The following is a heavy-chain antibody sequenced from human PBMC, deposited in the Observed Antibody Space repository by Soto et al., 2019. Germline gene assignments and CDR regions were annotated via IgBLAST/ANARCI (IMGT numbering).Heavy chain of an antibody. Sequence: QLQLQESGSGLVKPSQTLSLTCAVSGGSISSGGYSWSWIRQPPGKGLEWIGYIYHSGSTYYNPSLKSRVTTSADGSKNQSSLKLSSVTAADSAVYYCAGVRGPYCGGECYPPTPNWFDPWGQGTLVTVSS. CDR1: GGSISSGGYS. D-gene: IGHD2-21*01. CDR3: AGVRGPYCGGECYPPTPNWFDP. V-gene: IGHV4-30-2*01. CDR2: IYHSGST. J-gene: IGHJ5*02.